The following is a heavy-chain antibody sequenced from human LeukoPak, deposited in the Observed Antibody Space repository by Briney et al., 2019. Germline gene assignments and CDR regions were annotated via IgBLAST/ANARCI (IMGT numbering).Heavy chain of an antibody. V-gene: IGHV3-11*01. J-gene: IGHJ4*02. Sequence: GRSLRLSCAASGFTFSDYYMSWIRQAPGKGLEWISYISGSGSTIYYADSVKGRFTISRDNAKNSLYLQINSLRADDTAVYYCARARYIEVPFDYWGQGTLVTVSS. CDR2: ISGSGSTI. CDR3: ARARYIEVPFDY. CDR1: GFTFSDYY. D-gene: IGHD2-15*01.